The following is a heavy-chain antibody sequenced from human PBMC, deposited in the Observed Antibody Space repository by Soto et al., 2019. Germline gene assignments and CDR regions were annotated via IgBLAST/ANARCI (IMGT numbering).Heavy chain of an antibody. J-gene: IGHJ4*02. CDR3: ARATMVRGAEFDY. V-gene: IGHV3-48*01. Sequence: GGSLRISCADSGFSFSSYSINWVRQAPGKGLEWVSYISSSSSTIYYADSVKGRFTISRDNAKNSLYLQMNSLRAEDTAVYYCARATMVRGAEFDYWGQGT. D-gene: IGHD3-10*01. CDR2: ISSSSSTI. CDR1: GFSFSSYS.